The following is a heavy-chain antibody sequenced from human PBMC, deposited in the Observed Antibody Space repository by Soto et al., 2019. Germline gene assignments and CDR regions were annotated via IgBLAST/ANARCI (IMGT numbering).Heavy chain of an antibody. CDR2: IYYAGST. Sequence: PSETLSLTCTISGSSMISYYWSWIRQPPGRGLEWIGFIYYAGSTKYNPSLNSRVTISVDTSKNQFSLTVTSVTAADTAVYYCARGGIRGVSWNWFETWGQGTLVAVSS. J-gene: IGHJ5*02. CDR3: ARGGIRGVSWNWFET. CDR1: GSSMISYY. V-gene: IGHV4-59*08. D-gene: IGHD3-10*01.